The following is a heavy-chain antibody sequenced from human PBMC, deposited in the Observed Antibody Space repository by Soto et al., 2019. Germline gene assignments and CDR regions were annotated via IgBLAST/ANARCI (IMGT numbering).Heavy chain of an antibody. J-gene: IGHJ4*02. CDR2: ISTSGSTV. CDR1: RFTFSTYE. D-gene: IGHD2-2*01. CDR3: VRYCSTTLCNGVATRTFDY. Sequence: GGSLRLSCAASRFTFSTYEMNWVRQAPGKGLEWVSYISTSGSTVYYADSVKGRFTISKDNTRNSLYLQMNSLRDEDTALYYCVRYCSTTLCNGVATRTFDYWGQGTLVTVSS. V-gene: IGHV3-48*03.